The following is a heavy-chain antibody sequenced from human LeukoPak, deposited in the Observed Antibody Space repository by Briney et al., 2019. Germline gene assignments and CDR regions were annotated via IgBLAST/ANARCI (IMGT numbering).Heavy chain of an antibody. Sequence: ASVKVSCKTSGYTFTGYYMHWVRQAPGQGLEWMGRINPNSGGTNYVQKFQGRVTMTRDTSISTAYMEMSRLRSDDTAVYYCAMGYGDFNTFDIWGQGTMVTVSS. CDR1: GYTFTGYY. D-gene: IGHD4-17*01. CDR2: INPNSGGT. J-gene: IGHJ3*02. CDR3: AMGYGDFNTFDI. V-gene: IGHV1-2*06.